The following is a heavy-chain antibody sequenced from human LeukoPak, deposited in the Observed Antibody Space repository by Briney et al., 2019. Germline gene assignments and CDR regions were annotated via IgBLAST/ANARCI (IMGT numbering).Heavy chain of an antibody. J-gene: IGHJ6*02. D-gene: IGHD3-3*01. CDR3: ARDQHLRHLANYDFWSGYYYYYGMDV. Sequence: PGGSLRLSCAASGFTFSSYWMSWVRQAPGKGLEWVANIKQDGSEKYYVDSVKGRFTISRDNAKNSLYLQMNSLRAEDTAVYYCARDQHLRHLANYDFWSGYYYYYGMDVWGQGTTVTVSS. CDR2: IKQDGSEK. CDR1: GFTFSSYW. V-gene: IGHV3-7*01.